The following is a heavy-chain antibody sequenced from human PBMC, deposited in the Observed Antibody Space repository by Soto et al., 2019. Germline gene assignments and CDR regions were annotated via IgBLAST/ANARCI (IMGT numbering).Heavy chain of an antibody. Sequence: QVQLVQSGAEVKKPGSSVKVSCKASGGTFSSYTISWVRQAPGQGLEWMGRIIPILGIANYAQKFQGRVTITADKSTSTAYMELSSLRSEDTAVYYCARWVAGAPGFDYWGQGTLVTVSS. CDR3: ARWVAGAPGFDY. CDR2: IIPILGIA. CDR1: GGTFSSYT. V-gene: IGHV1-69*02. J-gene: IGHJ4*02. D-gene: IGHD6-19*01.